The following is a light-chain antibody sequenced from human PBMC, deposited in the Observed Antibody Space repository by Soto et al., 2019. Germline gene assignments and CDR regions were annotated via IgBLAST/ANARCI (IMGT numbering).Light chain of an antibody. CDR2: DAS. V-gene: IGKV1-13*02. J-gene: IGKJ3*01. Sequence: AIQLTQSPSSLSASVGDRVTITCRASQGISSALAWYQQKPGKPPKLLIYDASSLESGVPSRFIGSGSGTDFTLTISSLQPEDFATYYCQQFNSYPLFGPGTEVDLK. CDR3: QQFNSYPL. CDR1: QGISSA.